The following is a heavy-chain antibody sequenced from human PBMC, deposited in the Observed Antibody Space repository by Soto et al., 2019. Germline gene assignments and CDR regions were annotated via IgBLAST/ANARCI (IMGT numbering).Heavy chain of an antibody. CDR1: GFTFSDYY. Sequence: GGSLRLSCAASGFTFSDYYMIWIRQAPGKGLEWVSYISTRSNTIYYADSVKGRFTISRDNANNSLYLQMNSLRDEDTAVYYCGRACKVVPAANYFDSWGRGTLVTVSS. D-gene: IGHD2-2*01. CDR3: GRACKVVPAANYFDS. CDR2: ISTRSNTI. V-gene: IGHV3-11*01. J-gene: IGHJ4*02.